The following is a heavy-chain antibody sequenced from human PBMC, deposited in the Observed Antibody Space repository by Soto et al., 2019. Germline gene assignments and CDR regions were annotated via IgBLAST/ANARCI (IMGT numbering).Heavy chain of an antibody. CDR2: ISTGDST. V-gene: IGHV3-53*01. Sequence: PSETLSLSCAASGLDVNYNFMSWVRQAPGQGLEWISVISTGDSTYYADSVKGRFTISRDNSKNTLYLQMGGLRKNDTGVYYCARGSQTPSYPLDSWGQGTLVTVSS. CDR1: GLDVNYNF. D-gene: IGHD3-16*02. J-gene: IGHJ4*02. CDR3: ARGSQTPSYPLDS.